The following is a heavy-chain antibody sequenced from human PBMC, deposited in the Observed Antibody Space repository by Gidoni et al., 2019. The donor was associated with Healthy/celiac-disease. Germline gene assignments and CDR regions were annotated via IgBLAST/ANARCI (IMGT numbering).Heavy chain of an antibody. Sequence: EVQLVESGGGLVQPGGSLRLSCAASGFTFSDHYMDWVRQAPGKGLEWVGRTRNKANSYTTEYAASVKGRFTISRDDSKNSLYLQMNSLKTEDTAVYYCAREYYDFWSGYYGPGGHFDYWGQGTLVTVSS. CDR1: GFTFSDHY. V-gene: IGHV3-72*01. CDR2: TRNKANSYTT. CDR3: AREYYDFWSGYYGPGGHFDY. J-gene: IGHJ4*02. D-gene: IGHD3-3*01.